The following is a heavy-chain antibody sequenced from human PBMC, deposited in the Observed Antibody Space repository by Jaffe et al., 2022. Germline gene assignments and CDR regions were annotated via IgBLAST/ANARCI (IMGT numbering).Heavy chain of an antibody. CDR2: IYTSGST. CDR3: ARSIGGWITFGGVSKAISEPIDY. D-gene: IGHD3-16*01. V-gene: IGHV4-61*02. J-gene: IGHJ4*02. Sequence: QVQLQESGPGLVKPSQTLSLTCTVSGGSISSGSYYWSWIRQPAGKGLEWIGRIYTSGSTNYNPSLKSRVTISVDTSKNQFSLKLSSVTAADTAVYYCARSIGGWITFGGVSKAISEPIDYWGQGTLVTVSS. CDR1: GGSISSGSYY.